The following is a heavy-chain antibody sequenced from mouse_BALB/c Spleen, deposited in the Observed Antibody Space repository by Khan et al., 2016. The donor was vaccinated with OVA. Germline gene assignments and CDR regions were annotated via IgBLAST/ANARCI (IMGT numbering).Heavy chain of an antibody. CDR2: IWGGGST. CDR3: AKGVWSYYYALDY. Sequence: QVQLKESGPGLVAPSQSMSITCTVSGFSLTDYGVSWIRQPPGKGLEWLGVIWGGGSTYYNSALKSRLSISKDNSKSQVFLKMSSLQTDDTAMYYCAKGVWSYYYALDYWGQGTSVTVSS. V-gene: IGHV2-6-5*01. J-gene: IGHJ4*01. CDR1: GFSLTDYG.